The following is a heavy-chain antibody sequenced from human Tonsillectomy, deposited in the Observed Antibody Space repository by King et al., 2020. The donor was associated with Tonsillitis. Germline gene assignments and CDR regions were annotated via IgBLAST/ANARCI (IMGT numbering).Heavy chain of an antibody. CDR3: RVGTHRGGFDY. CDR2: IKTKYDGGAN. D-gene: IGHD4-23*01. V-gene: IGHV3-15*01. CDR1: GFTFINSC. J-gene: IGHJ4*02. Sequence: VQLVESGGGLVKPGGSLRLSCAASGFTFINSCMSWVRQAPGKGLEWVGRIKTKYDGGANDYPAPVKGRFTISRDDSTNTLYLQMNSLKTEDTAVYFCRVGTHRGGFDYWGQGTLVTVSS.